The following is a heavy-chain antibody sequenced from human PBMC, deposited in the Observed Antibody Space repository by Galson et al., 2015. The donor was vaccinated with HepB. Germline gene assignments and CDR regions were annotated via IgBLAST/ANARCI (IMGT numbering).Heavy chain of an antibody. Sequence: SVKVSCKASGFTFTDYFIHWVRQAPGQRLEWMGWINPDSGAADYAQKFQGRVTMTRDTSINTAYMELTRLTSDDTAIFYCARAAIGVSGDTFDLWDQGTLVTVSS. CDR3: ARAAIGVSGDTFDL. V-gene: IGHV1-2*02. J-gene: IGHJ4*02. CDR2: INPDSGAA. CDR1: GFTFTDYF. D-gene: IGHD5-18*01.